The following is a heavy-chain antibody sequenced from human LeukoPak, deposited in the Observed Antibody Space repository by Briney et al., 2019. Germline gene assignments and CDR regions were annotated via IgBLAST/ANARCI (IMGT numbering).Heavy chain of an antibody. CDR1: GCTFTSYG. V-gene: IGHV1-18*01. CDR2: ISAYNGNT. J-gene: IGHJ6*03. CDR3: ARTPYSNYAYYYYMDV. Sequence: ASVKVSCKASGCTFTSYGISWVRQAPGQGLEWMGWISAYNGNTNYAQKLQGRVTMTTDTSTSTAYMELRSLRSDDTAVYYCARTPYSNYAYYYYMDVWGKGTTVTVSS. D-gene: IGHD4-11*01.